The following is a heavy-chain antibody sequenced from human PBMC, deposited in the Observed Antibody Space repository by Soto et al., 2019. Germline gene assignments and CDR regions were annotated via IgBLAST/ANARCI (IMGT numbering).Heavy chain of an antibody. CDR3: ARVKQWPTRPFDY. CDR2: MNPNSGNT. D-gene: IGHD6-19*01. J-gene: IGHJ4*02. V-gene: IGHV1-8*01. CDR1: GYTFTRYD. Sequence: ASVKVSFKASGYTFTRYDINWLRQATGQGLEWMGWMNPNSGNTGYAQKFQGRVTMTRNTSISTAYMELSRLRSDDTAVYYCARVKQWPTRPFDYWGQGTLVTVSS.